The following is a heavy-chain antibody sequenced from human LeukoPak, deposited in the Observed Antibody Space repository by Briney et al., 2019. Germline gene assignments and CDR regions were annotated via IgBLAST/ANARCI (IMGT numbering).Heavy chain of an antibody. Sequence: SETPSLTCTVSGGSISSGGYYWSWIRQHPGKGLEWIGYIYYSGSTYYNPSLKSRVTISVDTSKNQFSLKLSSVTAADTAVYYCASTYSSSWPHFGYWGQGTLVTVSS. CDR2: IYYSGST. CDR1: GGSISSGGYY. CDR3: ASTYSSSWPHFGY. D-gene: IGHD6-13*01. J-gene: IGHJ4*02. V-gene: IGHV4-31*03.